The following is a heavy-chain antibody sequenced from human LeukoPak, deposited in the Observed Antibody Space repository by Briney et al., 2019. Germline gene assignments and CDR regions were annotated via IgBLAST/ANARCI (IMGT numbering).Heavy chain of an antibody. V-gene: IGHV3-20*04. D-gene: IGHD3-22*01. Sequence: AGGSLRLSCAASGFTFDDYGMSWVRQAPGKGLEWVSGINWNGGSTGYADSVKGRFTISRDNAKNSLYLQMNSLRAEDTAVYYCAKDLGIWYYYDSSGYSLDYWGQGTLVTVSS. J-gene: IGHJ4*02. CDR2: INWNGGST. CDR3: AKDLGIWYYYDSSGYSLDY. CDR1: GFTFDDYG.